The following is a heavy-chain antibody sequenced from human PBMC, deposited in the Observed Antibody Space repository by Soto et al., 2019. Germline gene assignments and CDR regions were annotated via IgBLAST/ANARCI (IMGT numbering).Heavy chain of an antibody. V-gene: IGHV3-30-3*01. Sequence: GGSLRLSCAASGFTFSSYGMHWVRQAPGKGLEWVAVISYDGSNKYYADSVKGRFTISRDNSKNSLYMQMNSLRAEDTAVYYCARGAGSYFRRVVGAFDIWGQGTMVNVSS. J-gene: IGHJ3*02. CDR2: ISYDGSNK. CDR1: GFTFSSYG. D-gene: IGHD3-10*01. CDR3: ARGAGSYFRRVVGAFDI.